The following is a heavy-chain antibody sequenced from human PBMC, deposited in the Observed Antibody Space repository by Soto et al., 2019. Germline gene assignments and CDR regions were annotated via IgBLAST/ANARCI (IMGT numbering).Heavy chain of an antibody. Sequence: QVQLQESGPGLVKPSQTLSLTCTVSGGSISSGTYYWSWIRQHPGKGLEWIGYIYYSGNTYYNPSLNSRVTTSAATSMNQVSLKVNSVTTADTPMYYCARGNCWRHGPYDYGGQGTLVTVSS. CDR3: ARGNCWRHGPYDY. V-gene: IGHV4-31*03. J-gene: IGHJ4*02. CDR1: GGSISSGTYY. D-gene: IGHD2-15*01. CDR2: IYYSGNT.